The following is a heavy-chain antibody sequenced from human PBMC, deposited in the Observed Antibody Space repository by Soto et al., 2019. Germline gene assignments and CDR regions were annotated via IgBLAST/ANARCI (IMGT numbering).Heavy chain of an antibody. CDR1: GGSISSYY. D-gene: IGHD1-26*01. CDR2: IYYSGST. CDR3: ARLGGVGAANY. Sequence: LSLTCTVSGGSISSYYWSWIRQPPGKGLEWIGYIYYSGSTNYNPSLKSRVTISVDTSKNQFSLKLSSVTAADTAVYYCARLGGVGAANYWGQGTLVTVSS. V-gene: IGHV4-59*01. J-gene: IGHJ4*02.